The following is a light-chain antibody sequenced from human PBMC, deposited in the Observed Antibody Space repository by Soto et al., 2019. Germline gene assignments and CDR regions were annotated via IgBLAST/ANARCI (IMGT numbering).Light chain of an antibody. CDR3: CSYAGSYTWV. Sequence: QSVLTQPRSVSGSPGQSVTISCTGSSSDVGGYNYVSWYQQHPGKAPKLMIYDVSKRPSGVPDRFSGSESGNTASLTISGLQAEDEADYYCCSYAGSYTWVFGGGTKVTVL. CDR2: DVS. CDR1: SSDVGGYNY. J-gene: IGLJ3*02. V-gene: IGLV2-11*01.